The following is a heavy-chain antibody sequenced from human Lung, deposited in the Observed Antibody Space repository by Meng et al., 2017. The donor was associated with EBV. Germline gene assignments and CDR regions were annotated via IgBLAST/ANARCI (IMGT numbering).Heavy chain of an antibody. Sequence: QVQLVRSGAEVKKPGSAVKVSCRTSGGTFRSDAVSWVRQAPGQGLEWMGGLIPMSDAPHYAQKFQGRVTMTADESTSTHYMDLTGLRSDDTAVYYCASESGRGFTPDYWGQGTLVTVSS. V-gene: IGHV1-69*12. D-gene: IGHD3-10*01. CDR2: LIPMSDAP. J-gene: IGHJ4*02. CDR1: GGTFRSDA. CDR3: ASESGRGFTPDY.